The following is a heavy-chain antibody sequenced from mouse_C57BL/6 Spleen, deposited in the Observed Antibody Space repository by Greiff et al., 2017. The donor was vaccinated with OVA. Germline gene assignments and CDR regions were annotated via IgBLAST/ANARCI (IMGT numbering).Heavy chain of an antibody. D-gene: IGHD1-1*01. V-gene: IGHV1-5*01. Sequence: EVQLQQSGAVLARPGASVKMSCKTSGYTFTSYWMHWVKQRPGQGLEWIGAIYPGNSDTSYNQKFKGKAKLTAVTSASTAYMELSSLTNEDSAVYYCTRKDYYGSSTGFAYWGQGTLVTVSA. CDR2: IYPGNSDT. J-gene: IGHJ3*01. CDR1: GYTFTSYW. CDR3: TRKDYYGSSTGFAY.